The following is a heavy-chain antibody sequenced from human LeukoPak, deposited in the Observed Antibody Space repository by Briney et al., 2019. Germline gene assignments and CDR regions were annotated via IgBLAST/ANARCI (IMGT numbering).Heavy chain of an antibody. CDR1: GGSFSGYY. V-gene: IGHV4-34*01. J-gene: IGHJ4*02. CDR3: ARLNCSSTSCYGDY. Sequence: SETLSLTCAVYGGSFSGYYWSWIRQPPGKGLEWIGEINHSGSTNYNPSLKSRVTISVDTSKNQFSLKLSSVTAADTAVYHCARLNCSSTSCYGDYWGQGTLVTVSS. CDR2: INHSGST. D-gene: IGHD2-2*01.